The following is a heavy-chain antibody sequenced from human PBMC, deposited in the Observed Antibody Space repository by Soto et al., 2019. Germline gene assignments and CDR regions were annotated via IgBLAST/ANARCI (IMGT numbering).Heavy chain of an antibody. V-gene: IGHV4-30-4*01. CDR2: IYYSGST. CDR3: ARRFRYYYDSSGYNDAFDI. J-gene: IGHJ3*02. CDR1: GGSISSGYYY. D-gene: IGHD3-22*01. Sequence: SETLSLTCTVSGGSISSGYYYWSWIRQPPGKGKERNGNIYYSGSTYYNPSLKSRVTISVDTSKNQFFLKLSSVTAADTAVYYFARRFRYYYDSSGYNDAFDIWGQGTMVTVSS.